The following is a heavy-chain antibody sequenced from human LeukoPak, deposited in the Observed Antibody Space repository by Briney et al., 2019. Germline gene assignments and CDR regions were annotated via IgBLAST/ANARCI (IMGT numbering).Heavy chain of an antibody. Sequence: GGTLRLSCAASGFTFSSYGMSWVRQAPGKGLEWVSAISGSGGSTYYADSVKGRFTISRDNAKNTLYLQMNSLRAEDTAVYYCARGGGYSYGSFDYWGQGTLVTVSS. D-gene: IGHD5-18*01. CDR2: ISGSGGST. CDR1: GFTFSSYG. CDR3: ARGGGYSYGSFDY. V-gene: IGHV3-23*01. J-gene: IGHJ4*02.